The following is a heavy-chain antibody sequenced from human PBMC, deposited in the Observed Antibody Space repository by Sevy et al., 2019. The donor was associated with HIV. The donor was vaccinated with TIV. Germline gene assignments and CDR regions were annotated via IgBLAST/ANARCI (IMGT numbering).Heavy chain of an antibody. D-gene: IGHD6-13*01. V-gene: IGHV3-72*01. Sequence: GGSLRLSCAASGFAFSDHYVDWVRQAPGKGLEWVGRTRNKADSYTTEYAASVRGRFIISRDDSKNSLYLQMNSLKTEDTAVYYCATHAGIAAAGRVFDYWGQGTLVTVSS. CDR1: GFAFSDHY. CDR2: TRNKADSYTT. CDR3: ATHAGIAAAGRVFDY. J-gene: IGHJ4*02.